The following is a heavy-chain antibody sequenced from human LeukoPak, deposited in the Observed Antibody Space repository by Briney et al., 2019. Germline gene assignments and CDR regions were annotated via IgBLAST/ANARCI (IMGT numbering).Heavy chain of an antibody. D-gene: IGHD2-2*01. Sequence: SETLSLTCAVSGGSISSGGYSWSWIRQPPGKGLEWIGYIYHSGSTYYNPSLQSRVTISVDRSKNQFSLKLSSVTAADTAVYYCARVRCSSTSCSDAFDIWGQGTMVTVSS. CDR3: ARVRCSSTSCSDAFDI. J-gene: IGHJ3*02. V-gene: IGHV4-30-2*01. CDR2: IYHSGST. CDR1: GGSISSGGYS.